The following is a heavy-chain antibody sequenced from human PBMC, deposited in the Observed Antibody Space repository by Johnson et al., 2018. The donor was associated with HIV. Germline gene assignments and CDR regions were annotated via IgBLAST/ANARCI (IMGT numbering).Heavy chain of an antibody. J-gene: IGHJ3*02. CDR3: AKDGGARGSSWYEGVFDI. CDR2: ISYDGSNK. D-gene: IGHD6-13*01. CDR1: GFTFSSYG. V-gene: IGHV3-30*18. Sequence: QVQLVESGGGVVQPGRSLRLSCAASGFTFSSYGMHWVRQAPGKGLEWLAVISYDGSNKYYADSVKGRFTIPRANSKNTLYLQINSRRAEDTAVYYCAKDGGARGSSWYEGVFDIWGQGTMVTVSS.